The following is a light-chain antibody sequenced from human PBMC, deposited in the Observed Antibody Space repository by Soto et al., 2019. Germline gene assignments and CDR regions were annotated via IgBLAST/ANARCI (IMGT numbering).Light chain of an antibody. J-gene: IGKJ5*01. CDR1: QSISSC. V-gene: IGKV1-5*03. CDR2: KAS. Sequence: IQRTQSPSALSSSVGDRATITCRSSQSISSCLAWYQKKPGKAPNLLLYKASTLQSGVPSRFSGSGSGTDFTLTISSLQTEDFATYYCQQNYSPPPITFGQGTRLEIK. CDR3: QQNYSPPPIT.